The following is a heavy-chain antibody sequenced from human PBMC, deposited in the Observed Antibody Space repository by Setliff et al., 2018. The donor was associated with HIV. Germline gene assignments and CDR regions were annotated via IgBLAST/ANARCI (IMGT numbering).Heavy chain of an antibody. D-gene: IGHD1-26*01. J-gene: IGHJ6*02. CDR2: TYTNGRL. Sequence: SETLSLTCSVSGASITSGSFYWTWIRKPAGKGLEWIGHTYTNGRLNYNPSLQSRVAISMDTSRNRFSLTLSSVTAADTAVYYCARARRGSSNNGMDVWGQGTTVTVSS. CDR3: ARARRGSSNNGMDV. CDR1: GASITSGSFY. V-gene: IGHV4-61*09.